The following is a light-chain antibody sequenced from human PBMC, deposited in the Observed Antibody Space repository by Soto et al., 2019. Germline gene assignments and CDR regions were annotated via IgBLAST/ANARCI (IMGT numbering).Light chain of an antibody. CDR1: SSNIGARYD. CDR2: ANT. J-gene: IGLJ2*01. Sequence: QSVLTQPPSVSGAPGQRVTISCTGSSSNIGARYDVHWYLQLPGTAPKLLIYANTNRPSGVPDRFSCSKSGTSASLAITGLQAEGEADYYCQSYDTSLSVVFGGGTKLPVL. V-gene: IGLV1-40*01. CDR3: QSYDTSLSVV.